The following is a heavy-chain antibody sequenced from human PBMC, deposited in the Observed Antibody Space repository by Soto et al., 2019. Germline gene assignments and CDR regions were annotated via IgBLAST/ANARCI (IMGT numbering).Heavy chain of an antibody. CDR1: GYRFTSYW. Sequence: PGASLKISCKGSGYRFTSYWIAWVRQMPGKGLEWMGIIYPADPDTRYSPSFQGQVTISADESISAAYLQWGSLRASDTAMYYCIKSRSNDFISWYNSWGQGTLVTVSS. D-gene: IGHD3-3*01. CDR3: IKSRSNDFISWYNS. V-gene: IGHV5-51*01. CDR2: IYPADPDT. J-gene: IGHJ5*01.